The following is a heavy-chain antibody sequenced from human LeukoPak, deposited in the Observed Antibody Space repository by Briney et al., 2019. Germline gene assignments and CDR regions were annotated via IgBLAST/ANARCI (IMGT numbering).Heavy chain of an antibody. CDR3: ARGGYYDFWSGPGYMDV. V-gene: IGHV1-8*03. CDR1: GYTFTSYD. Sequence: ASVKVSCKASGYTFTSYDINWVRQATGQGLEWMGWMNPNSGNTGYAQKFQGRVTITRNTSISTAYMELSSLRSEDTAVYYCARGGYYDFWSGPGYMDVWGKGTTVTVSS. CDR2: MNPNSGNT. J-gene: IGHJ6*03. D-gene: IGHD3-3*01.